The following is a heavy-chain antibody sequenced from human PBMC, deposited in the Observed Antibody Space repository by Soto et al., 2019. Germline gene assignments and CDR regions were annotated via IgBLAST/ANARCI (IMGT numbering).Heavy chain of an antibody. Sequence: GVLRLSCAASGFSVRTNYMSWVRQAPGKGLEWVSVFESGGSIYYADSVKGRFIISRDYARNTVDLQLNSLRADDTAVYYCARESQAYQLIPNFYYYYGMDVWGQGTTVTAP. D-gene: IGHD2-2*01. CDR3: ARESQAYQLIPNFYYYYGMDV. V-gene: IGHV3-53*01. J-gene: IGHJ6*02. CDR1: GFSVRTNY. CDR2: FESGGSI.